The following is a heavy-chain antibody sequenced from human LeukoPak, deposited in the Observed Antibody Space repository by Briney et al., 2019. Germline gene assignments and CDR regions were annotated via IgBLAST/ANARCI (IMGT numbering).Heavy chain of an antibody. J-gene: IGHJ4*02. D-gene: IGHD3-10*01. Sequence: GASLKVSCKASGYSFTNYYIHWGRQAPGQGLEWMGIIDPIVGSTSHAQKFQGRVSMPRDTSTSTVYMELSSLTSEDTAVYYCARDLEGYHYGSGNYPQWGQGTLITVSS. CDR1: GYSFTNYY. CDR2: IDPIVGST. CDR3: ARDLEGYHYGSGNYPQ. V-gene: IGHV1-46*01.